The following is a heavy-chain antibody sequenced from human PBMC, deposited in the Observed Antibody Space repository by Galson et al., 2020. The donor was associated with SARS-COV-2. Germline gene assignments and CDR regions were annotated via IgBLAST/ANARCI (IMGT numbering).Heavy chain of an antibody. Sequence: GESLKISCAASGFTFSSYAMSWVRQAPGKGLEWVSAISGSGGSTYYADSVKGRFTISRDNSKNTLYLQMNSLRAEDTAVYYCAKDRAVALDYWGQGTLVTVSS. CDR2: ISGSGGST. J-gene: IGHJ4*02. D-gene: IGHD5-12*01. CDR3: AKDRAVALDY. V-gene: IGHV3-23*01. CDR1: GFTFSSYA.